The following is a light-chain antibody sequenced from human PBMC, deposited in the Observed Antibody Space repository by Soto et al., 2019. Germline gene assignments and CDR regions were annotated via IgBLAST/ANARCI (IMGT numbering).Light chain of an antibody. CDR3: SSYAASNNLGV. CDR1: SSDVGGYNY. J-gene: IGLJ2*01. Sequence: QSVLTQPPSASGSPGQSVTISCIGTSSDVGGYNYVSWYQQHPGKAPKLMIYEVSKRPSCVPDRFSGSKSGNTASLTVSGLQAEHEADYYCSSYAASNNLGVFGGGTKLTVL. CDR2: EVS. V-gene: IGLV2-8*01.